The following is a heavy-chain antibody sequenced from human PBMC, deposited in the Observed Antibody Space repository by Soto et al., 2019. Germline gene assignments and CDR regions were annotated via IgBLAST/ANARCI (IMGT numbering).Heavy chain of an antibody. V-gene: IGHV4-34*01. CDR1: CGSFGGYF. CDR2: INHSGST. Sequence: SGTLSLTCALHCGSFGGYFWSWIRQPPGKGLEWIGEINHSGSTNYNPSLKSRVTISVDTSKNQFSLKLSSVTAADTAVYYCARGGGYYYGMDVWGQGTTVT. CDR3: ARGGGYYYGMDV. J-gene: IGHJ6*02.